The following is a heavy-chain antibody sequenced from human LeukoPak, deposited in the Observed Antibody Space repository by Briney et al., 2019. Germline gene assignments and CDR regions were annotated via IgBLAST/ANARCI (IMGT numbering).Heavy chain of an antibody. CDR1: GGSIRSSSYY. CDR2: IYYSGST. J-gene: IGHJ4*02. Sequence: SETLSLTCTVSGGSIRSSSYYWGWIRQPPGKGLEWIGSIYYSGSTYYNPSLKSRVTISVDTSKNQFSLKLSSVTAADTAVYYCARHSSGWSWDFDYWGQGTLVTVSS. V-gene: IGHV4-39*01. D-gene: IGHD6-19*01. CDR3: ARHSSGWSWDFDY.